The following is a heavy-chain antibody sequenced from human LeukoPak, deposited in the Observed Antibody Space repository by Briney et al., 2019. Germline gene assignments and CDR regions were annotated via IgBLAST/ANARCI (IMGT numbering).Heavy chain of an antibody. J-gene: IGHJ4*02. CDR2: ISSSSSYI. CDR3: ARGAYGDYN. Sequence: GGSLRLSCAASGFTFSYYAMHWVRQAPGKGLEWVSSISSSSSYIYYADSVKGRFTISRDNAKNSLYLQMNSLRAEDTAVYYCARGAYGDYNWGQGTLVTVSS. CDR1: GFTFSYYA. V-gene: IGHV3-21*01. D-gene: IGHD4-17*01.